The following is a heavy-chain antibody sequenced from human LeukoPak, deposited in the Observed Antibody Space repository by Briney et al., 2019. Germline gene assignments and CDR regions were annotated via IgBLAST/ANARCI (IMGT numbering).Heavy chain of an antibody. CDR1: GYTLTELS. D-gene: IGHD3-3*01. Sequence: GASVKVSCKVSGYTLTELSMHWVRQAPGKGLEFMGGFDPEDGETIYAQKFQGRVTMTEDTSTDTAYMELSSLRSEDTAVYYCATGVFYWSGYYTGDRDYWGQGTLVTVSS. CDR2: FDPEDGET. CDR3: ATGVFYWSGYYTGDRDY. V-gene: IGHV1-24*01. J-gene: IGHJ4*02.